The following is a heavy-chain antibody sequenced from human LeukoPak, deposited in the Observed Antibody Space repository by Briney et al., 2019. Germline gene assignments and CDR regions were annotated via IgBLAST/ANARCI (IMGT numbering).Heavy chain of an antibody. CDR2: MNPNSGNT. Sequence: ASVKVSCKASGYTFTSYDINWVRQATGQGLEWMGWMNPNSGNTGYAQKFQGRVTMTRNTSISIAYMELSGLRSEDTAVYYCARGPSYVVTFGGVINWFDPWGQGTLVTVSS. V-gene: IGHV1-8*01. CDR3: ARGPSYVVTFGGVINWFDP. D-gene: IGHD3-16*01. CDR1: GYTFTSYD. J-gene: IGHJ5*02.